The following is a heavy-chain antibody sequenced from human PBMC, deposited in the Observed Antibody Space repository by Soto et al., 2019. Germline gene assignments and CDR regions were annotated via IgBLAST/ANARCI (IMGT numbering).Heavy chain of an antibody. Sequence: QVQLAESGGGVVQPGRSLRLSCAASGFTFSSYGMHWVRQAPGKGLEWVAITSYDGRNEKYGDFVKGRFTISRDNSKNTVYLQMNSLEPEDTAVYFCAKDTYYYDTSGYYIFDYWGQGTLVTVSS. V-gene: IGHV3-30*18. CDR3: AKDTYYYDTSGYYIFDY. CDR1: GFTFSSYG. D-gene: IGHD3-22*01. CDR2: TSYDGRNE. J-gene: IGHJ4*02.